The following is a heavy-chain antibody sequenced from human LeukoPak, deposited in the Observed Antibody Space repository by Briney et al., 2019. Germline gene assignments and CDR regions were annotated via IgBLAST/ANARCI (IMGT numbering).Heavy chain of an antibody. CDR3: ARGSYGDYGY. CDR1: GFTVSSNY. D-gene: IGHD4-17*01. V-gene: IGHV3-21*01. Sequence: PGGSLRLSRAASGFTVSSNYMSWVRQAPGKGLEWVSSMSPDSNYIYYADSVKGRFTISRDNAKNSLYLQMNSLRADDTAVYYCARGSYGDYGYWGQGTLVTVSS. J-gene: IGHJ4*02. CDR2: MSPDSNYI.